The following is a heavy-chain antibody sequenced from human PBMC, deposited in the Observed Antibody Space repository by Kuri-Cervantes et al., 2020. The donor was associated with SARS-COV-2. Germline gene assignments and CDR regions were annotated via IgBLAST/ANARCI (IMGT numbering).Heavy chain of an antibody. V-gene: IGHV4-59*01. CDR3: ARGFDP. CDR1: GGSFSSYY. CDR2: IDSSGST. J-gene: IGHJ5*02. Sequence: SETLSLTCAVYGGSFSSYYWSWIRQPPGKGLEWIGYIDSSGSTNYNHSLKSGVTLSVDTSKNQFSLNLNSVTAADTAVYYCARGFDPWGQGTLVTVSS.